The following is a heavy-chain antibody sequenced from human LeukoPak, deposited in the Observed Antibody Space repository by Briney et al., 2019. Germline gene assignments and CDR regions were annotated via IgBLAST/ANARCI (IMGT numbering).Heavy chain of an antibody. V-gene: IGHV3-53*01. CDR3: ARVYSGGITFYYYYYYMDV. J-gene: IGHJ6*03. Sequence: GGSLRLSCAASGFTFSSYGMHWVRQAPGKGLEWVSVIYSGGSTYYADSVKGRFTISRDNSKNTLYLQMNSLRAEDTAVYYCARVYSGGITFYYYYYYMDVWGKGTTVTVSS. CDR1: GFTFSSYG. D-gene: IGHD2-15*01. CDR2: IYSGGST.